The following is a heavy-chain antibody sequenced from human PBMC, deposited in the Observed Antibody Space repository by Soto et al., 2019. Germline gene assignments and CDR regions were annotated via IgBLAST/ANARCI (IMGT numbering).Heavy chain of an antibody. Sequence: EVQLVESGGGLVQRGGSLRLSCAASGLTFSSYSMNWVRQAPGKGLEWVSYISSSSSTIYYADSVKGRFTISRDNAKNSLYRQRNTLRAEDTAVYYCDFREESRSYYYAMDVWGQGTTVTVSS. J-gene: IGHJ6*02. V-gene: IGHV3-48*01. CDR1: GLTFSSYS. CDR3: DFREESRSYYYAMDV. CDR2: ISSSSSTI.